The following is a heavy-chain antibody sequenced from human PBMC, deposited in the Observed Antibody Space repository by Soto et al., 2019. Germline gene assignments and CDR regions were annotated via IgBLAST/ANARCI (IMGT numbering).Heavy chain of an antibody. Sequence: EVQLVESGGGLVQPGGSLRLSCAASRFTFSTYWMTWVRLTPGKGLEWVANIHQDGNEKYYMASVKGRFTISRDNAKNSLYLQMTSLRAEDTAVYYCAGGNALDVWGQGTTVTVSS. CDR3: AGGNALDV. CDR2: IHQDGNEK. V-gene: IGHV3-7*01. J-gene: IGHJ6*02. CDR1: RFTFSTYW.